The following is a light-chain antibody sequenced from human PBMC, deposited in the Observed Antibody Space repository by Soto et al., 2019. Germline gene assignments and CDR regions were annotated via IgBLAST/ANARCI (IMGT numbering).Light chain of an antibody. Sequence: QSVLTQPPSASGSPGQSVTISCTGTSSDVGGYNYVSWYQQHPGKAPKLMIYAVSKRPSGVPDRFSGSKSGNTASLTVSGLQAEDEADYYCSSYAGSNNYVFGTGTQLTVL. CDR2: AVS. J-gene: IGLJ1*01. V-gene: IGLV2-8*01. CDR1: SSDVGGYNY. CDR3: SSYAGSNNYV.